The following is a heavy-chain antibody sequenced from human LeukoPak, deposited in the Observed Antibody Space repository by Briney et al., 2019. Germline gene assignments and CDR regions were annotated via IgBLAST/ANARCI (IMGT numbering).Heavy chain of an antibody. V-gene: IGHV3-20*04. J-gene: IGHJ4*02. CDR1: GFTFDDYG. D-gene: IGHD1-1*01. CDR3: ARSATSGTIYLDY. Sequence: PGGSLRLSXAASGFTFDDYGMNWVRQTPGKGLEWLSGINWNGGSTGYADSVKGRFTISRDNAKNSLYLQMNTLRADDTALYYCARSATSGTIYLDYWGQGTLVTVSS. CDR2: INWNGGST.